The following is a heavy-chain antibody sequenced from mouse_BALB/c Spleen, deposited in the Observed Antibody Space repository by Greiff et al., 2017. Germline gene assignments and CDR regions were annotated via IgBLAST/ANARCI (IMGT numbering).Heavy chain of an antibody. V-gene: IGHV5-9-3*01. CDR3: ARTGTDY. J-gene: IGHJ2*01. CDR2: ISSGGSYT. CDR1: GFTFSSYA. Sequence: EVQGVESGGGLVKPGGSLKLSCAASGFTFSSYAMSWVRQTPEKRLEWVATISSGGSYTYYPDSVKGRFTISRDNAKNTLYLQMSSLRSEDTAMYYCARTGTDYWGQSTTLTVSS. D-gene: IGHD4-1*01.